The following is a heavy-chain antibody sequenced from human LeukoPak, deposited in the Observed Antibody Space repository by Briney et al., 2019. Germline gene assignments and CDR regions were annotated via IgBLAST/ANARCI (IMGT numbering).Heavy chain of an antibody. V-gene: IGHV4-34*01. CDR3: ARGGDLGVLDY. D-gene: IGHD1-26*01. CDR2: INHSGST. CDR1: GGSFSGYY. Sequence: SETLSLTCAVYGGSFSGYYWSWIRQPPGKGLEWIGEINHSGSTNYNPSLKSRVTISVDTSKNQFSLKLSSATAADTAVYYCARGGDLGVLDYWGQGTLVTVSS. J-gene: IGHJ4*02.